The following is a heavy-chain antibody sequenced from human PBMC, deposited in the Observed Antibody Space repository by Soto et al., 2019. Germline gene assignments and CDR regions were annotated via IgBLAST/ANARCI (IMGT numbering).Heavy chain of an antibody. D-gene: IGHD6-13*01. CDR2: IGLGSSTK. CDR1: GFPFSKYC. CDR3: ARVLAAAGTGSSYYYYGMDV. V-gene: IGHV3-48*01. Sequence: GGSLSLSCAASGFPFSKYCMNWVRQAPGKGLEWVSYIGLGSSTKYYADSVEGRFTISRDNAKNSLYLQMNSLRAEDTAVYYCARVLAAAGTGSSYYYYGMDVWGQGTTVTVSS. J-gene: IGHJ6*02.